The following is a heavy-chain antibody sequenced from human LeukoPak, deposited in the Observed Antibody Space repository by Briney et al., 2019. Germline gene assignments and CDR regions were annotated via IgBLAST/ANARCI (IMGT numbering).Heavy chain of an antibody. V-gene: IGHV3-21*01. CDR1: GFTFNTYT. J-gene: IGHJ4*02. CDR3: ARTYYDILTGYNPYFDY. Sequence: GGSLRLSCAASGFTFNTYTMNWVRQAPGKGLEWVSSITASSTAIYSADSVKGRFTISRDNAKNFLYLQMNSLRAEDTAVYYCARTYYDILTGYNPYFDYWGQGILVTVSS. CDR2: ITASSTAI. D-gene: IGHD3-9*01.